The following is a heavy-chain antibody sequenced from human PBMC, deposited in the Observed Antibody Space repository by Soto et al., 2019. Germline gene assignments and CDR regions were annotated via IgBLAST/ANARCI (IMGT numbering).Heavy chain of an antibody. CDR1: GYTFTSYY. J-gene: IGHJ1*01. CDR2: INPSGGST. V-gene: IGHV1-46*01. D-gene: IGHD2-15*01. Sequence: QVQLVQSGAEVKKPGASVKVSCKASGYTFTSYYMHWVRQAPGQGLEWMGIINPSGGSTSYAQKFQGRVTMTRDTSTSTVYMELSSLRSEDTAVYYCARGSPSVDTNCSGGSCYLVWDQHWGQGTLVTVSS. CDR3: ARGSPSVDTNCSGGSCYLVWDQH.